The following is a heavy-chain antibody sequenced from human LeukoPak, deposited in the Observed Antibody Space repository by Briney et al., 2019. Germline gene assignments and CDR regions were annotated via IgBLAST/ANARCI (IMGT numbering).Heavy chain of an antibody. J-gene: IGHJ6*04. D-gene: IGHD6-25*01. CDR2: VSGSGGST. V-gene: IGHV3-23*01. CDR1: GFTFSSYA. CDR3: AKGSEEDYYYYGMDV. Sequence: GGSLRLSCAASGFTFSSYAMSWVRQAPGKGLEWVSAVSGSGGSTYYADSVKGRFTISRDNSKNTLNLQMNSLRAEDTAVYYCAKGSEEDYYYYGMDVWGKRTTATVSS.